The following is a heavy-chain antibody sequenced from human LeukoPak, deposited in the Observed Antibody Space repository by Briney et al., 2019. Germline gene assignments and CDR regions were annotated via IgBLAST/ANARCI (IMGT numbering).Heavy chain of an antibody. CDR2: ISSSSSYI. CDR1: GFTFSSYS. Sequence: GGSLRLSCAASGFTFSSYSMNWVRQAPGKGLEWVSSISSSSSYIYYADSVKGRFTISRDNAKNSLYLQMNSLRAEDTAVYYCARDNVLRYFDWLLHYDPWGQGTLVTVSS. D-gene: IGHD3-9*01. CDR3: ARDNVLRYFDWLLHYDP. V-gene: IGHV3-21*04. J-gene: IGHJ5*02.